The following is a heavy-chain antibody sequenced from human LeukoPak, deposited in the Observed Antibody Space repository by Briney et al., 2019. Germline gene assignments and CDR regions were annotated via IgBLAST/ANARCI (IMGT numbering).Heavy chain of an antibody. J-gene: IGHJ3*02. D-gene: IGHD4-17*01. CDR3: ARVEQDGPYAFDI. CDR2: ISYDGSNK. CDR1: GFTFTSYA. V-gene: IGHV3-30-3*01. Sequence: GGSLRLSCAASGFTFTSYAMHWVRQAPGKGLEWVAVISYDGSNKYYADSVKGRFTISRDNSKNTLYLQMNSLRAEDTAVYYCARVEQDGPYAFDIWGQGTTVTVSS.